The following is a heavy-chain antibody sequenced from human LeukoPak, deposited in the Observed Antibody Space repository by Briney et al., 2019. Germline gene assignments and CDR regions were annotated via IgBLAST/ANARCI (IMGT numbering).Heavy chain of an antibody. V-gene: IGHV4-59*01. CDR1: GGSISSYY. D-gene: IGHD4-17*01. Sequence: SETLSLTCTVSGGSISSYYWSWIRQPPGKGLEWIGYIYYSGSTNYNPSLKSRVTISVDTSKNQFSLKLSSVTAADTAVYYCARFPTMTTVTTIKAFDIWGQGTMVTVSS. J-gene: IGHJ3*02. CDR2: IYYSGST. CDR3: ARFPTMTTVTTIKAFDI.